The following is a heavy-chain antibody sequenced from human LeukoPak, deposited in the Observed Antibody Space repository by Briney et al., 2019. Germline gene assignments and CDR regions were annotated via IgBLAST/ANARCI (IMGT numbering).Heavy chain of an antibody. CDR3: ARHFYGSGTYYHFDY. D-gene: IGHD3-10*01. J-gene: IGHJ4*02. Sequence: ASAKVSCKASGYSFPSYGISWVRQAPGQGPEWMGWISPYNDNTNYAQKLQGRATLTTDISTSTAYMELRSLRSDDTAVYYCARHFYGSGTYYHFDYWGQGTLVTVSS. CDR2: ISPYNDNT. CDR1: GYSFPSYG. V-gene: IGHV1-18*01.